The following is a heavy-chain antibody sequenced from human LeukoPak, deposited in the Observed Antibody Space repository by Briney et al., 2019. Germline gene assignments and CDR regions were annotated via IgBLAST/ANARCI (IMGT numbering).Heavy chain of an antibody. CDR1: GGSITSSSHY. CDR2: IYYSGDT. V-gene: IGHV4-39*01. J-gene: IGHJ6*03. CDR3: ARVGAWAARPPHYYYYYYMDV. D-gene: IGHD6-6*01. Sequence: SETLSLTCTVSGGSITSSSHYWGWIRQPPGKGLEWIGSIYYSGDTYYNPSLKSRVTISVDTSRSQFSLSLGSMTAADTAVYYCARVGAWAARPPHYYYYYYMDVWGKGTTVTVSS.